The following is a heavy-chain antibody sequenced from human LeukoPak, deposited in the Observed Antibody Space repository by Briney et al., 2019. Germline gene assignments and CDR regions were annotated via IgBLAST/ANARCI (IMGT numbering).Heavy chain of an antibody. D-gene: IGHD3-16*01. CDR3: ASAMATNPLGGFDI. V-gene: IGHV3-21*01. Sequence: GGSLRLSCAASGFTFSSYSMTWVRQAPGKGLEWVSSISSSSSYIYYADSVKGRFTISRDNAKNSLYLQMNSLRAEDTAVYYCASAMATNPLGGFDIWGQGTMVTVSS. CDR2: ISSSSSYI. J-gene: IGHJ3*02. CDR1: GFTFSSYS.